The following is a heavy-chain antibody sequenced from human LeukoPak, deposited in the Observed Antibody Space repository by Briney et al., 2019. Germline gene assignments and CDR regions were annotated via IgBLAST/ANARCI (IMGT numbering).Heavy chain of an antibody. CDR2: TLYRSNWLN. D-gene: IGHD3-3*01. V-gene: IGHV6-1*01. J-gene: IGHJ3*01. CDR1: GDSISSNSAA. CDR3: ARGPDDLLHGRAFDF. Sequence: PSQTLSLTCAISGDSISSNSAAWNWIRLYPSRGLEWLGRTLYRSNWLNDYAPSIKGRITINPDTSKNQFSLQLKSVTHEDTALYYCARGPDDLLHGRAFDFWGQGTMVTVSS.